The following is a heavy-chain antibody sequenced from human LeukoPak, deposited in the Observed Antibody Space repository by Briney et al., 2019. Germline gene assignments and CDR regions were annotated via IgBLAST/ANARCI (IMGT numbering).Heavy chain of an antibody. CDR2: IYSGGST. J-gene: IGHJ3*02. D-gene: IGHD2-21*01. V-gene: IGHV3-66*02. CDR1: GFTVSSNY. Sequence: PGGSLRLSCAASGFTVSSNYMSWVRQAPGKGLELVSIIYSGGSTYYTDSVKGRFTISRDNSKNTLYLHVNSLRAEDTAVYYCARVMRDLREGYDIWGQGTMVTISS. CDR3: ARVMRDLREGYDI.